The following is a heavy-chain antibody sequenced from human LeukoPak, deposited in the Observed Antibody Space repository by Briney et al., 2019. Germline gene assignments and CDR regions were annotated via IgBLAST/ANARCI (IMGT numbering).Heavy chain of an antibody. D-gene: IGHD3-10*01. CDR3: ARDVPFNYGSGSYYNLYFDY. J-gene: IGHJ4*02. CDR2: IYYSGST. V-gene: IGHV4-39*07. Sequence: SETLSLTCTVSGGSINSRIYYWGWIRQPPGKGLEWIGSIYYSGSTYYNPSLKSRVTISVDTSKNQFSLKLSSVTAADTAVYYCARDVPFNYGSGSYYNLYFDYWGQGTLVTVSS. CDR1: GGSINSRIYY.